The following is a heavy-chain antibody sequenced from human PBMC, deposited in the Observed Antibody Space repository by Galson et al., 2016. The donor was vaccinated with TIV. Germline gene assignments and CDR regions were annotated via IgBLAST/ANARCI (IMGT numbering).Heavy chain of an antibody. CDR3: TRDGRGNWKYVDYFDY. D-gene: IGHD1-7*01. Sequence: SGFTFDSYTFHWVRQTPGKGLEWVAIISHDGNNKDFADSVQGRFTISRDSSKNTVFLQMNSLRLEDTAVYYCTRDGRGNWKYVDYFDYWGQGTLVTVSS. CDR2: ISHDGNNK. J-gene: IGHJ4*02. V-gene: IGHV3-30-3*01. CDR1: GFTFDSYT.